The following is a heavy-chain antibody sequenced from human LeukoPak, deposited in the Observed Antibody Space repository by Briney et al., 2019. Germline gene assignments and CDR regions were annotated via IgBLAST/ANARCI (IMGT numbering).Heavy chain of an antibody. D-gene: IGHD1-26*01. CDR2: IYYSGST. J-gene: IGHJ4*02. CDR3: ARRIVGATTRYFDY. Sequence: PSETLSLTCTVSGGSISGYYWSWIRQPPGKGLEWIGNIYYSGSTNYNPSLKSRVTISVDTSKNQFSLKLSSVTAADTAVYYCARRIVGATTRYFDYWGQGTLVTVSS. V-gene: IGHV4-59*08. CDR1: GGSISGYY.